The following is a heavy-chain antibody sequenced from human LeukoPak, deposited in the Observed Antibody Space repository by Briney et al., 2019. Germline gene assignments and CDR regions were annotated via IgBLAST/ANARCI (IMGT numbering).Heavy chain of an antibody. Sequence: QSGGSLRLSCAASGFTVSSNYMSWVRQAPGKGLEWVSVIYSGGSTYYADSVKGRFTISRDNAKNSLYLQMNSLRAEDTAVYYCARDPPYYDILTGYYDSLNWGQGTLVTVSS. J-gene: IGHJ4*02. CDR3: ARDPPYYDILTGYYDSLN. CDR2: IYSGGST. CDR1: GFTVSSNY. V-gene: IGHV3-53*01. D-gene: IGHD3-9*01.